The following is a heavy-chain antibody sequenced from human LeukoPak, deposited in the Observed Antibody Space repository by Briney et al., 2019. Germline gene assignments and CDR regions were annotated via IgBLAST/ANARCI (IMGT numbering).Heavy chain of an antibody. V-gene: IGHV4-59*01. J-gene: IGHJ4*02. CDR2: IFYSGST. Sequence: SETLSLTCTVSGGSISNSYWNWIRQPPGKGLEWIGYIFYSGSTYYNPSLKSRVTISVDTSKNQFSLKLRSVTAADTAVYYCARRFTAAGTIDYWGQGTLVTVSS. D-gene: IGHD6-13*01. CDR3: ARRFTAAGTIDY. CDR1: GGSISNSY.